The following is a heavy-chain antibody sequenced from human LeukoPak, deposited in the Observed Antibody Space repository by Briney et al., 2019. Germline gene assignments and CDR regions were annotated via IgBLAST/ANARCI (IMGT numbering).Heavy chain of an antibody. CDR1: GYTFSIYG. J-gene: IGHJ3*02. D-gene: IGHD3-3*01. Sequence: GASVKVSCKASGYTFSIYGFSWVRQAPGQGLEWMGWISAYNGNTNYAQKFQGRVTMTTDTSTSTAYMELRSLRSDDTAVYYCARERASDFWSGYYTGIAHSQQAFDIWGQGTMVTVSS. V-gene: IGHV1-18*01. CDR2: ISAYNGNT. CDR3: ARERASDFWSGYYTGIAHSQQAFDI.